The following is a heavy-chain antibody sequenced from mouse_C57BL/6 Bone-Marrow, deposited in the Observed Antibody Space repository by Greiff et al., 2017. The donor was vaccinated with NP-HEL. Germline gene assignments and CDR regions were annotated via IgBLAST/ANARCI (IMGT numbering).Heavy chain of an antibody. J-gene: IGHJ3*01. CDR3: AFYYDYGRTWFAY. CDR2: IHPNSGST. CDR1: GYTFTSYW. V-gene: IGHV1-64*01. Sequence: QVQLQQPGAELVKPGASVKLSCKASGYTFTSYWMHWVKQRPGQGLEWIGMIHPNSGSTNYNEKFKSKATLTVDKSSSTAYMQLSSLTSEDSAVYYCAFYYDYGRTWFAYWGQGTLVTVSA. D-gene: IGHD2-4*01.